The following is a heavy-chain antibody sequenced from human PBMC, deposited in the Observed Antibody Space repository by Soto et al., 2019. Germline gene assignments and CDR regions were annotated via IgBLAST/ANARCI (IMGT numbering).Heavy chain of an antibody. Sequence: QITLKESGPTLVKPTQPLTLTCTFSGFSLSTSGVGVGWIRQPPGKALEWLALIYWNDDKRYSPTLESRVTITKDTSKKQGVRTLTNMDPVDTGTYYCAHRLGSSYGGCFDSWGQGTLVTVSS. J-gene: IGHJ4*02. CDR3: AHRLGSSYGGCFDS. D-gene: IGHD5-18*01. V-gene: IGHV2-5*01. CDR1: GFSLSTSGVG. CDR2: IYWNDDK.